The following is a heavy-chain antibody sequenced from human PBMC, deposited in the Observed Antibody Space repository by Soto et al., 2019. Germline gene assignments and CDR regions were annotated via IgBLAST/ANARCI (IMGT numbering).Heavy chain of an antibody. CDR2: IIPDFAIT. Sequence: QVQLVQSGAEVKRPGSSVKVSCSASGDTFASYGISWVRQAPGQGLEWLGGIIPDFAITKFAQKFQDRITFTSDSSSSTTYRDLSSLSSDDTAVYYCARAKFTFESDGSTFTTHFDRWGPGTPVTVSS. D-gene: IGHD1-1*01. J-gene: IGHJ4*02. CDR1: GDTFASYG. V-gene: IGHV1-69*17. CDR3: ARAKFTFESDGSTFTTHFDR.